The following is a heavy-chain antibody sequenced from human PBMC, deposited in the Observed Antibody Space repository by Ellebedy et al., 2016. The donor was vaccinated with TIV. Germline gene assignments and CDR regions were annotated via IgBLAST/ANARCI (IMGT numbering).Heavy chain of an antibody. Sequence: GESLKISCVASGFTFSNYNMHWVRQSPRQGLEWVSSTRSHGSDHYYARTVKGRFTISRYNAKNSLYLQLHSLRAEDTAVYYCARVPPIMVRGVPFLQDNKYFDFWGQGTLVAVSS. V-gene: IGHV3-21*01. J-gene: IGHJ4*02. CDR3: ARVPPIMVRGVPFLQDNKYFDF. CDR2: TRSHGSDH. CDR1: GFTFSNYN. D-gene: IGHD3-10*01.